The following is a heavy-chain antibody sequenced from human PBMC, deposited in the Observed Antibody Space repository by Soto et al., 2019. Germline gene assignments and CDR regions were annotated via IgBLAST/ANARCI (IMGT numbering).Heavy chain of an antibody. CDR3: ARGGARPPLKYCSGGSCYSVGSYYYYYGMDV. CDR2: INHSGST. J-gene: IGHJ6*02. V-gene: IGHV4-31*03. Sequence: SETLSLTCTVSGGSISSGGYYWSWIRQHPGKGLEWIGEINHSGSTNYNPSLKSRVTISVDTSKNQFSLKLSSVTAADTAVYYCARGGARPPLKYCSGGSCYSVGSYYYYYGMDVWGQGTTVTVSS. CDR1: GGSISSGGYY. D-gene: IGHD2-15*01.